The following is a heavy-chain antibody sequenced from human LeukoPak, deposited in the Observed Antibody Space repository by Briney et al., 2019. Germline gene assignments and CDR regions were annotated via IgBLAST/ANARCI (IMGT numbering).Heavy chain of an antibody. J-gene: IGHJ6*03. D-gene: IGHD6-13*01. CDR3: AKDWEIAAVNTGYYMDV. V-gene: IGHV3-30*18. CDR2: ISYDGSNK. Sequence: GGSLRLSCAASGFTFSSYSMSWARQAPGKGLEWVAVISYDGSNKFYADSVKGRFTISRDNSKNTLYLQMNSLRAEDTAVYYCAKDWEIAAVNTGYYMDVWGKGTTVTVSS. CDR1: GFTFSSYS.